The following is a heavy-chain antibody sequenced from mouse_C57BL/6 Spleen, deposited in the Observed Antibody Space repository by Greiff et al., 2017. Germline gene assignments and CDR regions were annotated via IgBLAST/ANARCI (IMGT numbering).Heavy chain of an antibody. D-gene: IGHD2-5*01. CDR2: ISYDGSN. CDR1: GYSITSGYY. Sequence: EVKLVESGPGLVKPSQSLSLTCSVTGYSITSGYYWNWIRQFPGNKLEWMGYISYDGSNNYNPSLKNRISITRDTSKNQFFLKLNSVTTEDAATYYCARGAYYSNPGYFDVWGTGTTVTVSS. J-gene: IGHJ1*03. CDR3: ARGAYYSNPGYFDV. V-gene: IGHV3-6*01.